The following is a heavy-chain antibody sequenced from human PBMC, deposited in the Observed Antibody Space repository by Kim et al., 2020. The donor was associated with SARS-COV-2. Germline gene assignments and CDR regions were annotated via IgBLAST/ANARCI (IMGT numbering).Heavy chain of an antibody. CDR3: ARGGRDNYYYYAMDV. Sequence: GGSLRLSCVVSGFSFSSYSMNWVRQAPGKGLEWVSSISNSGSYIYYADSVKGRFTFSRDNARNSLYLQMNSLRVEDTAVYYCARGGRDNYYYYAMDVWGQGTTVTVSS. CDR1: GFSFSSYS. V-gene: IGHV3-21*01. D-gene: IGHD3-16*01. J-gene: IGHJ6*02. CDR2: ISNSGSYI.